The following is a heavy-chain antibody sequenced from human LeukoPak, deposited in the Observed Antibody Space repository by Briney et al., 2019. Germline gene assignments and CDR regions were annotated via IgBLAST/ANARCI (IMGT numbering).Heavy chain of an antibody. J-gene: IGHJ6*03. V-gene: IGHV3-66*02. Sequence: GGSLRLSCAASGLTVSSNYMSWVRQAPGKGLEGVSVIYSGGSTYYADSVKGRFTISRDNSKNTLYLQMNSLRAEDTAVYYCARAGSYDFWSGYYNGYYYYYMDVWGKGTTVTVSS. CDR2: IYSGGST. D-gene: IGHD3-3*01. CDR1: GLTVSSNY. CDR3: ARAGSYDFWSGYYNGYYYYYMDV.